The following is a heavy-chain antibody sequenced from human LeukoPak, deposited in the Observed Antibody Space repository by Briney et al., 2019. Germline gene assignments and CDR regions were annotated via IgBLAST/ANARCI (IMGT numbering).Heavy chain of an antibody. CDR3: AKEGAYPIVTYDS. CDR2: IKQDGSEK. D-gene: IGHD4-11*01. Sequence: TGGSLRLSCAASGFTFSSYWMNWVRQAPGKGLEWVANIKQDGSEKYYVDSVKGRFTISGDNAKNSLYLQMNSLRAEDTAVYYCAKEGAYPIVTYDSWGQGTQVTVSS. J-gene: IGHJ5*01. CDR1: GFTFSSYW. V-gene: IGHV3-7*01.